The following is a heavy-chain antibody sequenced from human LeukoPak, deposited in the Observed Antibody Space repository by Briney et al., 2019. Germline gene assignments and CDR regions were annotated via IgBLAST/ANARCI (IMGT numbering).Heavy chain of an antibody. CDR3: ATPKTSIAAAGTPDYYYGMDV. CDR2: INTNAGNP. J-gene: IGHJ6*02. V-gene: IGHV7-4-1*02. Sequence: GASVKVSCKASGYTFTRYAMNWVRQAPGRGLEWMGWINTNAGNPTCAQGFTGRFVFSLDTSVSTAYLQISSLKAEDTAVYYCATPKTSIAAAGTPDYYYGMDVWGQGTTVTVSS. D-gene: IGHD6-13*01. CDR1: GYTFTRYA.